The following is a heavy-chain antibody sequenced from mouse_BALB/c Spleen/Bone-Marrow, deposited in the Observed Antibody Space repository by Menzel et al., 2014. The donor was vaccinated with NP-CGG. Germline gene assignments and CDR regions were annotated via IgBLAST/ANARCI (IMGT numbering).Heavy chain of an antibody. CDR1: GISLTNYA. Sequence: QVQLKESGPGLVAPSQSLSIICTVSGISLTNYAVTWVRQPPGKALEWLGVIWGDGSIVYHSALISRLTISKDNSKSQVFLKLNSPQTDDTATYYCANYSGYGAMDYWGQGTSVTVSS. D-gene: IGHD1-2*01. CDR2: IWGDGSI. J-gene: IGHJ4*01. V-gene: IGHV2-3*01. CDR3: ANYSGYGAMDY.